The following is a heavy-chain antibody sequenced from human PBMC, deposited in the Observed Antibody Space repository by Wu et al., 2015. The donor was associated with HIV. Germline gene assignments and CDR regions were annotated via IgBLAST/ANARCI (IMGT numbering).Heavy chain of an antibody. J-gene: IGHJ4*02. CDR3: ARESGFHCSGGTCPFDD. V-gene: IGHV1-69*13. CDR2: IIPISETA. CDR1: GGTFSNSA. D-gene: IGHD2-15*01. Sequence: QVQLVQSGAEVRKPGSSVKVSCKASGGTFSNSAISWVRQAPGQGLEWMGNIIPISETANYGQNFQGRVTITADESTSIAYMELSSLRSEDTAMYYCARESGFHCSGGTCPFDDWGQGTLVTVSS.